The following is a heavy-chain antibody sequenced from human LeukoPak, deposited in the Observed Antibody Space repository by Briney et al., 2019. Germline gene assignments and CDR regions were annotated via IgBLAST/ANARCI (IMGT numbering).Heavy chain of an antibody. CDR2: INHSGST. J-gene: IGHJ4*02. Sequence: SETLSLTCAVYGGSFSGYYWSWIRQPPGKGLEWIGEINHSGSTSYNPSLKSRVTISVDTSKNQFSQKLSSVTAADTAVYYCARVSRYSSGYYYFDYWGQGTLVTVSS. CDR1: GGSFSGYY. CDR3: ARVSRYSSGYYYFDY. V-gene: IGHV4-34*01. D-gene: IGHD3-22*01.